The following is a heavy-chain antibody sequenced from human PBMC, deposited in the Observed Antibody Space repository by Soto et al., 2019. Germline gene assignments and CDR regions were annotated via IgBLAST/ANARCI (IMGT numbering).Heavy chain of an antibody. D-gene: IGHD3-16*02. CDR2: INHSGST. CDR1: GGSFSGYY. Sequence: PSETLSLTCAVYGGSFSGYYWSWIRQPPGKGLEWIGEINHSGSTNYNPSLKSRVTISVDTSKNQFSLKLSSVTAADTAVYYCARVLYDYVWGSYRFFDYWGQGTLVTVS. V-gene: IGHV4-34*01. CDR3: ARVLYDYVWGSYRFFDY. J-gene: IGHJ4*02.